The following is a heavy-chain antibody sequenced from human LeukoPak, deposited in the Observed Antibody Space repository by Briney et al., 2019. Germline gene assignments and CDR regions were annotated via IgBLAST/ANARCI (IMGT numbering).Heavy chain of an antibody. J-gene: IGHJ4*02. CDR3: ATVRHSSGYSPPDY. V-gene: IGHV1-24*01. CDR1: GYTLTELS. Sequence: KVSCKVSGYTLTELSMHWVRQAPGKGLEWMGGFDPEDGETIYAQKFQGRVTMTEDTSTDTAYMELSSLRSEDTAVYYCATVRHSSGYSPPDYWGQGTLVTVSS. CDR2: FDPEDGET. D-gene: IGHD3-22*01.